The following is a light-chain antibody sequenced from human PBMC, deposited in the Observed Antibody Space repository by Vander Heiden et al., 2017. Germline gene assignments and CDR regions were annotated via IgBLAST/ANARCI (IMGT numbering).Light chain of an antibody. CDR2: AAS. J-gene: IGKJ2*01. CDR3: QQYYSYWYT. V-gene: IGKV1-8*01. CDR1: QGISSY. Sequence: SPSSFSASTGDRVTITCRASQGISSYLAWYQQKPGKAPKLLIYAASTLQSGVPSRFSGSGSGTDFTLTISCLQSEDFATYYCQQYYSYWYTFGQGTKLEIK.